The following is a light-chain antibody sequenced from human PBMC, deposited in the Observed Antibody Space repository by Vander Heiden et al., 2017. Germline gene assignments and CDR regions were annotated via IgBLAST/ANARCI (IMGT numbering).Light chain of an antibody. V-gene: IGKV1-9*01. Sequence: IQLTQSPSSLSASVGDRVTITCRASQAISDYLAWYQHTPGRAPKLLIYSATVLQSGVPSRFSGSGSGTDFTLTINSLQPEDFATYYCQQLDNYPVTFGQGTRVEIK. CDR2: SAT. J-gene: IGKJ5*01. CDR1: QAISDY. CDR3: QQLDNYPVT.